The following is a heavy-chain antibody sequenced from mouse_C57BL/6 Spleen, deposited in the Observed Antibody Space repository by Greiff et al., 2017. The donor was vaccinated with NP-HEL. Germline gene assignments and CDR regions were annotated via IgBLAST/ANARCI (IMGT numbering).Heavy chain of an antibody. V-gene: IGHV1-81*01. CDR2: IYPRSGNT. CDR3: ARPNEYDGGGYAMDY. J-gene: IGHJ4*01. Sequence: QVQLQQSGAELARPGASVKLSCKASGYTFTSYGISWVKQRTGQGLEWIGEIYPRSGNTYYNEKFKGKATLTADKSSSTAYMELRSLTSEDSAVYFCARPNEYDGGGYAMDYWGQGTSVTVSS. CDR1: GYTFTSYG. D-gene: IGHD2-4*01.